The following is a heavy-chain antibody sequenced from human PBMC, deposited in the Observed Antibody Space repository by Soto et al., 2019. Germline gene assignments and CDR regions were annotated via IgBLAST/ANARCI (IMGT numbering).Heavy chain of an antibody. J-gene: IGHJ6*02. Sequence: SVKVSCKASGGTFSSYAISWVRQAPGQGLEWMGGIIPIFGTANYAQKFQGRVTITADESTSTAYMELSSLRSEDTAVYYCAREYYDSGGSRSLYYHYYGMDVWGQGTTVTVSS. D-gene: IGHD3-22*01. CDR1: GGTFSSYA. CDR2: IIPIFGTA. V-gene: IGHV1-69*13. CDR3: AREYYDSGGSRSLYYHYYGMDV.